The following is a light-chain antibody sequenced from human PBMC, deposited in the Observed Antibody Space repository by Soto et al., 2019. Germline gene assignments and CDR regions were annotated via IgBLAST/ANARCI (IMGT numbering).Light chain of an antibody. J-gene: IGKJ1*01. CDR1: QSIGSW. CDR2: DAS. V-gene: IGKV1-5*01. Sequence: DIQMTQSPSTLSACVRDRVTITCRASQSIGSWLAWYQQKPGRAPKLLIYDASSLASGVPSRFSGSGSGTEFTLTISSLQPDDFATYYCQQYNAFSPWTFGQGTKVEVK. CDR3: QQYNAFSPWT.